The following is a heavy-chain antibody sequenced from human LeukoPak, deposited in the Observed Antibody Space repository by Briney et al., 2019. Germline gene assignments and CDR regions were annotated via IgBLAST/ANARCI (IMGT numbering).Heavy chain of an antibody. CDR3: ARRGSWGEPRPFDY. CDR2: VYYSGLT. J-gene: IGHJ4*02. V-gene: IGHV4-39*07. Sequence: ASETLSLTCTVSGGSINSSNYNWGWIRQAPRRGPEWLASVYYSGLTYYNSSLKSRVSISVDTSKNQFSLKLTSVTAADTAVYYCARRGSWGEPRPFDYWGQGSLVTVSS. D-gene: IGHD3-16*01. CDR1: GGSINSSNYN.